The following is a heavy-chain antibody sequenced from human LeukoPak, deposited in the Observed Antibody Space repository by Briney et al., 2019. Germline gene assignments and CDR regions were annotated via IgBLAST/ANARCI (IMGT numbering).Heavy chain of an antibody. CDR1: GGSISSYY. V-gene: IGHV4-34*01. CDR2: INHSGST. J-gene: IGHJ6*02. CDR3: ARGLMDCSGGSCSPYYYGMDV. Sequence: SETLSLTCTVSGGSISSYYWSWIRQPAGKGLEWIGEINHSGSTNYNPSLKSRVTISVDTSKNQFSLKLSSVTAADTAVYYCARGLMDCSGGSCSPYYYGMDVWGQGTTVTVSS. D-gene: IGHD2-15*01.